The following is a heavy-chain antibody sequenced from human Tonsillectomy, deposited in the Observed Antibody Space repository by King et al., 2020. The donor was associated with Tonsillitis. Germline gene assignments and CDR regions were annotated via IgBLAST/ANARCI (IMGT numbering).Heavy chain of an antibody. V-gene: IGHV1-2*02. J-gene: IGHJ5*02. D-gene: IGHD3-3*01. CDR3: TRDNDFSRRTLRFDP. CDR1: GYTFTGYY. CDR2: INPNSGGT. Sequence: EQLVQSGAEVKRAGASVKVSCKASGYTFTGYYIHWVRQAPGQGLEWMGWINPNSGGTNYAQKFQGRVTMTRDKSISTAYVEVSRLRSDDAAVYYCTRDNDFSRRTLRFDPWGQGTLVTVSS.